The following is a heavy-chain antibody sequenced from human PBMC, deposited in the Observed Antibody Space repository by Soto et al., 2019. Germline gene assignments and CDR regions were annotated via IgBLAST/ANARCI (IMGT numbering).Heavy chain of an antibody. V-gene: IGHV3-23*01. J-gene: IGHJ4*02. CDR1: GFTFSSYA. CDR2: VSSSGAST. Sequence: GGSLRLSYAASGFTFSSYAMSWVRQTPGKGLEWVSTVSSSGASTYYADSVKGRFTISRDSSKNTLYLQMNSLRAEDTTVYYCAKGMATTPRHYFDYWGQGTLVTVSS. CDR3: AKGMATTPRHYFDY. D-gene: IGHD5-12*01.